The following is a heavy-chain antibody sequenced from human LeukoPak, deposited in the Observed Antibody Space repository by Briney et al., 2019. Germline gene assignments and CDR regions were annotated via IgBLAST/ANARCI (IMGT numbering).Heavy chain of an antibody. CDR3: ARDDTIAAAGPGAFDI. Sequence: ASVKVSCKASGYTFTSYAMHWVRQAPGQRLEWMGWINAGNGNTKYSQKFQGRVTITRDTSASTAYMELSSLRSEDTAVYYCARDDTIAAAGPGAFDIWGQGTMVTVSS. CDR2: INAGNGNT. V-gene: IGHV1-3*01. J-gene: IGHJ3*02. D-gene: IGHD6-13*01. CDR1: GYTFTSYA.